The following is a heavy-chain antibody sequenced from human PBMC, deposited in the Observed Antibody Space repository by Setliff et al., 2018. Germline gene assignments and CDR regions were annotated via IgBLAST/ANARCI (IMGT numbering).Heavy chain of an antibody. Sequence: ASVKVSCKASGYTFTSYGISWVRQAPGQGLEWMGWISAYNGNTKYAQKLQGRVTVTTDTSTSTAYMELRSLRSDDTAVYYCARDGYYDSSGRSPSDCWGQGTLGTVS. J-gene: IGHJ4*02. D-gene: IGHD3-22*01. CDR3: ARDGYYDSSGRSPSDC. V-gene: IGHV1-18*01. CDR2: ISAYNGNT. CDR1: GYTFTSYG.